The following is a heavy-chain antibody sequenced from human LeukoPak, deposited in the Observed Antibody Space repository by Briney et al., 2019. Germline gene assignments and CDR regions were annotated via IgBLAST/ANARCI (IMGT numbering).Heavy chain of an antibody. J-gene: IGHJ6*02. D-gene: IGHD5-12*01. CDR1: GFTFSSYS. CDR3: ARDRRMVASSYYYYFGMDV. V-gene: IGHV3-21*01. CDR2: ISSSSSYI. Sequence: GGSLRLSCAATGFTFSSYSMNWVRQAPGKGLEWVSSISSSSSYIYYADSVKGRFIISRDNAKNSLYLQMNSLRAEDTAVYYCARDRRMVASSYYYYFGMDVWGQGTTVTVSS.